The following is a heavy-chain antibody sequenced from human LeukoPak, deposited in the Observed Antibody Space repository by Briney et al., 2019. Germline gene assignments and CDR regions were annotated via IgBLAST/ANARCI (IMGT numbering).Heavy chain of an antibody. D-gene: IGHD2-21*02. Sequence: GGSLRLSCAASGFTFSSYWMSWVRQAPGKGLEWVSYISSSSSAIYYADSVKGRFAISRDNAKNSLYLQMNSLRAEDTAVYYCARSLYGDGDYWGQGTLVTVSS. CDR2: ISSSSSAI. J-gene: IGHJ4*02. CDR3: ARSLYGDGDY. CDR1: GFTFSSYW. V-gene: IGHV3-48*04.